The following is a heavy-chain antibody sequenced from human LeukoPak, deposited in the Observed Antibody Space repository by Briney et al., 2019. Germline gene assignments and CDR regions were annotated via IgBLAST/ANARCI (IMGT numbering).Heavy chain of an antibody. D-gene: IGHD5-18*01. CDR1: GFTFSNFW. Sequence: PGGSLRLSCAASGFTFSNFWMSWVRQAPGKGLEWVANIKVDGSEKYYVDSVKGRFTISRDNAENSLYLQMNSLRVEDTAFYYCARDLAYSRLDYWGQGMLVTVSS. V-gene: IGHV3-7*01. J-gene: IGHJ4*02. CDR3: ARDLAYSRLDY. CDR2: IKVDGSEK.